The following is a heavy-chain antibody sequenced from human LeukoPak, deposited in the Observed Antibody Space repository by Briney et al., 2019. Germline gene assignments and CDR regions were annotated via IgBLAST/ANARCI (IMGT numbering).Heavy chain of an antibody. CDR1: GYTFTGYY. D-gene: IGHD3-9*01. J-gene: IGHJ1*01. V-gene: IGHV1-2*02. CDR2: INPNSGGT. Sequence: ASVKVSCKASGYTFTGYYMHWARQAPGQGLEWMGWINPNSGGTNYAQKFQGRVTMTRDTSISTAYMELSRLRSDDTAVYYCAREELRYFDWPGDELQHWGQGTLVTVSS. CDR3: AREELRYFDWPGDELQH.